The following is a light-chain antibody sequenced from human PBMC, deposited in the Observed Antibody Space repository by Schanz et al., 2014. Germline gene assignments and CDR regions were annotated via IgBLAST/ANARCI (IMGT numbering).Light chain of an antibody. J-gene: IGLJ1*01. CDR2: EVS. V-gene: IGLV2-8*01. Sequence: QSALTQPPSASGSPGQSVTISCTGTSSDVGGHNYVSWYQQHPGRAPKLMIYEVSKRPSGVPDRFSGSKSGNTASLTVSGLQAEDEADYYCNSYAGNTNVFGTGTKLTVL. CDR1: SSDVGGHNY. CDR3: NSYAGNTNV.